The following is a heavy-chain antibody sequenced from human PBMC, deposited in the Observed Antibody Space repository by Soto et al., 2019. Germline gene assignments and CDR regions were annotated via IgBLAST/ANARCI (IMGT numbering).Heavy chain of an antibody. V-gene: IGHV4-34*01. D-gene: IGHD6-13*01. J-gene: IGHJ6*02. CDR2: INHSGST. CDR1: GGSFSGYY. Sequence: SETLSLTCAVYGGSFSGYYWSWTRQPPGKGLEWIGEINHSGSTNCNPSLKSRVTISVDTSNNQFSLKLSSVTAADTAVYYCARGSAAASKRAYYYYYYGMDVWGQGTTVTVSS. CDR3: ARGSAAASKRAYYYYYYGMDV.